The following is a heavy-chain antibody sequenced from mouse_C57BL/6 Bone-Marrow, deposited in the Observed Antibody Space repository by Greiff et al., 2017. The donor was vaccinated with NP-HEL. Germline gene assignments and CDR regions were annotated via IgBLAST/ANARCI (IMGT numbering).Heavy chain of an antibody. D-gene: IGHD2-4*01. CDR3: ARGDDYDSRPSMDY. J-gene: IGHJ4*01. V-gene: IGHV1-69*01. CDR2: IDPSDSYT. CDR1: GYTFTSYW. Sequence: QVQLQQPGAELVMPGASVKLSCKASGYTFTSYWMHWVKQRPGQGLEWIGEIDPSDSYTNYNQKFKGKSTLTVDKSSSTAYMQLISLTSLDSAVYYFARGDDYDSRPSMDYWGQGTSVTVSS.